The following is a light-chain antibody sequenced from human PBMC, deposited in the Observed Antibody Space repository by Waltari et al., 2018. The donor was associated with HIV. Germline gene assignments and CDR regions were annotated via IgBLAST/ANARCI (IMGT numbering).Light chain of an antibody. CDR2: AAS. J-gene: IGKJ2*01. CDR3: QRYDRAPYT. Sequence: DVQMTQSPSSLSASVGDRVAITCRASQGIGSDLAWYQQKPGRVPKLLIYAASTLQSGVPSRFSGSGSGTDFTLTITSLQTEDFGFYYCQRYDRAPYTFDPGTKLELK. CDR1: QGIGSD. V-gene: IGKV1-27*01.